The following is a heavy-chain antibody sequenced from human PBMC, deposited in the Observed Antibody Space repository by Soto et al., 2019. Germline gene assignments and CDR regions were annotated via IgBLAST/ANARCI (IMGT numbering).Heavy chain of an antibody. J-gene: IGHJ6*02. D-gene: IGHD3-3*01. V-gene: IGHV3-23*01. CDR1: GFTFSSYA. CDR2: ISGSGGST. CDR3: AKAATSTVLLRFLEWSAYGMDV. Sequence: EVQLLESGGGLVQPGGSLRLSCAASGFTFSSYAMSWVRQAPGKGLEWVSAISGSGGSTYYADSVKGRFTISRDNSKNTLYLQMNSLRAEDTAVYYCAKAATSTVLLRFLEWSAYGMDVWGQGTTVTVSS.